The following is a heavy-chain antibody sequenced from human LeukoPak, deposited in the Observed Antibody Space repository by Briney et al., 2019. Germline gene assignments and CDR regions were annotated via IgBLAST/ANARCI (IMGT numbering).Heavy chain of an antibody. J-gene: IGHJ4*02. V-gene: IGHV3-23*01. CDR1: GFTFSSYA. Sequence: SGGSLRLSCAASGFTFSSYAMSWVRQAPGKGLEWVSAISGSGGSTYYADSVKGRFTISRDNSKNTLYLQMNSLRAEDTAVYYCAKDRQWLVRRGYYFDYWGQGTLVTVSS. CDR3: AKDRQWLVRRGYYFDY. D-gene: IGHD6-19*01. CDR2: ISGSGGST.